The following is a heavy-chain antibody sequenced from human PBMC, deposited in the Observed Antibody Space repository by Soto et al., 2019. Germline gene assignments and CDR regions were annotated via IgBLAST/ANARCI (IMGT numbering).Heavy chain of an antibody. J-gene: IGHJ6*02. CDR1: GFTFSTYG. Sequence: QVQLVESGGGEVQPGRSLTISCAASGFTFSTYGMHWVRQTPGKGLEWVAVISYDGTNKFYSDSVKSRFTISRDNFKNTLTLQMNILRADDTAVYSCAKDLQSYGDYDYYCYGMDVWGLGTRVTVSS. CDR2: ISYDGTNK. D-gene: IGHD4-17*01. CDR3: AKDLQSYGDYDYYCYGMDV. V-gene: IGHV3-30*18.